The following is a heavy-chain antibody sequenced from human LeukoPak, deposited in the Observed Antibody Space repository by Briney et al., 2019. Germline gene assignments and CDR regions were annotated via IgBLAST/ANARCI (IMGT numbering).Heavy chain of an antibody. V-gene: IGHV4-4*08. J-gene: IGHJ2*01. CDR2: VYVNGIT. CDR3: ARRAYYDSSGYHPTSGYFDL. CDR1: GGSMFNCY. D-gene: IGHD3-22*01. Sequence: PSETLSLTCTVSGGSMFNCYWNWIRQPPGKGLEWIGYVYVNGITNYSPSLRSRGTISIATSKNQFSLRLTSVTAADTAIYYCARRAYYDSSGYHPTSGYFDLWGRGTLVSVS.